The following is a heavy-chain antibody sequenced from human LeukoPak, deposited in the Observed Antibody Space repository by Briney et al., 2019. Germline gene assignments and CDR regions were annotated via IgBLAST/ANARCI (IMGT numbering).Heavy chain of an antibody. J-gene: IGHJ4*02. CDR3: ARSSNYYDSSGYLGFDY. CDR1: GGSVSSGGYY. V-gene: IGHV4-61*08. D-gene: IGHD3-22*01. Sequence: SETLSLTCTVSGGSVSSGGYYWSWIRQPPGKGLEWIGEINHSGSTNYNPSLKSRVTISVDTSKNQFSLKLSSVTAADTAVYYCARSSNYYDSSGYLGFDYWGQGTLVTVSS. CDR2: INHSGST.